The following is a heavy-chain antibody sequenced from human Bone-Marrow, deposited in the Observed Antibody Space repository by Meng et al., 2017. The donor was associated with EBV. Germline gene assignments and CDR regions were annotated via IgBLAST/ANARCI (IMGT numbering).Heavy chain of an antibody. Sequence: QVQLVQSGDEVGKPGASVKVSCKASGYTFTNYAMHWVRQAPGQRLEWMGWINPGNGNTKYSQKFQGRASITRDISASIVYMELTSLRSEDTAVYYCATEPGYSSGWGQGTLVTVSS. V-gene: IGHV1-3*01. D-gene: IGHD6-19*01. J-gene: IGHJ4*02. CDR1: GYTFTNYA. CDR2: INPGNGNT. CDR3: ATEPGYSSG.